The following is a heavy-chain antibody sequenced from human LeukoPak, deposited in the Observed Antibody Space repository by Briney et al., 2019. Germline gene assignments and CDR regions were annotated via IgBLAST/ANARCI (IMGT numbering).Heavy chain of an antibody. D-gene: IGHD4-17*01. V-gene: IGHV4-59*01. Sequence: PSETLSLTCTVSGDSISNYFWSWIRQPPRKGLEWMAYVHYSGSTNYNPSLKSRVTISVDTSENQFSLKLNSVTAADTAVYYCARGPYGDYNFDYWGQGTLVTVSS. J-gene: IGHJ4*02. CDR1: GDSISNYF. CDR2: VHYSGST. CDR3: ARGPYGDYNFDY.